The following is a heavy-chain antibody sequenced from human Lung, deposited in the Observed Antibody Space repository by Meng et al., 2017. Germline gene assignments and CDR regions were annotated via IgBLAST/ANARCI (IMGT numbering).Heavy chain of an antibody. V-gene: IGHV4-34*01. CDR3: ARGPTTMAHDFDY. D-gene: IGHD4-11*01. CDR1: GGSFSDYY. CDR2: INHGGST. Sequence: QVQLQKWGAGLLKPSETLSLTCVVSGGSFSDYYWSWIRQPPGKGLEWIGEINHGGSTNYNPSLESRATISVDTSQNNLSLKLSSVTAADSAVYYCARGPTTMAHDFDYWGQGTLVTVSS. J-gene: IGHJ4*02.